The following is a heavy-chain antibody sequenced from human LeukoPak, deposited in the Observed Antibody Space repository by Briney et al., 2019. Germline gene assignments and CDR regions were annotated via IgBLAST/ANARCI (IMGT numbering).Heavy chain of an antibody. CDR3: ARDSSSYYFDY. J-gene: IGHJ4*02. CDR2: IYTGGTT. V-gene: IGHV3-66*01. Sequence: PGGSLRVSCAASGFTFSSYAMSWVRQAPEKGLEWVSIIYTGGTTHYADSLNDRFTISRDDSINTLYLQMNSLRAEDTAVYYCARDSSSYYFDYWGQGTLVTVSS. D-gene: IGHD6-6*01. CDR1: GFTFSSYA.